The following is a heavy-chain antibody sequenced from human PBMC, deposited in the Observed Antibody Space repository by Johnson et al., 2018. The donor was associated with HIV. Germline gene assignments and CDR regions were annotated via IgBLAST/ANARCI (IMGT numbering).Heavy chain of an antibody. V-gene: IGHV3-30*04. Sequence: VQLVESGGGLVQPGGSLRLSCAASGFTFSSYAMHWVRQAPGKGLEWVAVISYDGSNKYYADSVKGRFSISRDNAKNSLYRQMNSLRADGTAVYYCAGKLELLYGDDDAFDIWGQGTMVTVSS. CDR2: ISYDGSNK. CDR3: AGKLELLYGDDDAFDI. D-gene: IGHD1-7*01. J-gene: IGHJ3*02. CDR1: GFTFSSYA.